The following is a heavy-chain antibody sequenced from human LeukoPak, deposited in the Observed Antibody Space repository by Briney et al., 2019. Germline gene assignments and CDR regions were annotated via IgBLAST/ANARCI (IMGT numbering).Heavy chain of an antibody. V-gene: IGHV3-7*01. D-gene: IGHD3-10*01. CDR2: IKQDGSEK. CDR3: ARCHGSGSYMNY. Sequence: GSLRLSCAASGFTFSSYWMSWVRQAPGKGLEWVANIKQDGSEKYYVDSVKGRFTISRDNAKNSLYLQMNSLRAEDTAVYYCARCHGSGSYMNYWGQGTLVTVPS. J-gene: IGHJ4*02. CDR1: GFTFSSYW.